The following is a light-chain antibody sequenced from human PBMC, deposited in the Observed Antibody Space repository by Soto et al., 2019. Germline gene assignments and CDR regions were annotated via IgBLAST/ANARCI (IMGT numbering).Light chain of an antibody. CDR1: QSVSSN. J-gene: IGKJ1*01. CDR2: GAS. CDR3: QQSDSLPWT. Sequence: EIVMTQSPATLSVSPGERATLSCWASQSVSSNLAWYQQKPGQAPRLLIYGASTRATGIPARFSGSGSGTDFTLTISSLQPEDSATYYCQQSDSLPWTFGQGTKVDIK. V-gene: IGKV3-15*01.